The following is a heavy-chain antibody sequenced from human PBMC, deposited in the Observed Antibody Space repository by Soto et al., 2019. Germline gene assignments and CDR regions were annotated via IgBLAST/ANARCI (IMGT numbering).Heavy chain of an antibody. CDR1: GFTFSSYG. CDR3: AKEGPRGSFYFDY. D-gene: IGHD1-26*01. Sequence: QVQLVESGGGVVQPGRSLRLSCAASGFTFSSYGMHWVRQAPGKGLEWVAVISYDGSNKYYADSVKGRFTISRDSSKNTLYVQMNRLRAEDTAVYYCAKEGPRGSFYFDYWGQGTLVTVSS. V-gene: IGHV3-30*18. CDR2: ISYDGSNK. J-gene: IGHJ4*02.